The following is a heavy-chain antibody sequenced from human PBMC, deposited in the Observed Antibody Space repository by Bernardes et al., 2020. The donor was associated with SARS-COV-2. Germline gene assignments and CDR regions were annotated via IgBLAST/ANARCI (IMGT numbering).Heavy chain of an antibody. CDR3: AGGYSGYDFVLDY. V-gene: IGHV4-38-2*01. Sequence: SETLSLTCAVSGYSIRSGYYWGWIRQPPGKGLEWIGSIYHSGSTYYNPSLKSRVTISVDTSKNQFSLKLSSVTAADTAVYYCAGGYSGYDFVLDYWGQGTLVTVSS. D-gene: IGHD5-12*01. CDR2: IYHSGST. J-gene: IGHJ4*02. CDR1: GYSIRSGYY.